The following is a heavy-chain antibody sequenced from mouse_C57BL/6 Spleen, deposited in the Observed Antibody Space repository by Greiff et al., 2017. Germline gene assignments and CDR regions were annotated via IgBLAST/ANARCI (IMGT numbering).Heavy chain of an antibody. CDR2: IWTSGGT. J-gene: IGHJ4*01. V-gene: IGHV2-9-1*01. CDR1: GFSLTSYA. CDR3: ARADAMDY. Sequence: VKLMESGPGLVAPSQSLSITCTVSGFSLTSYAISWVRQPPGKGLEWLGVIWTSGGTNYNSALKSRLSISKDNSKSQVFLKMNSLQTDDTARYYCARADAMDYWGQGTSVTVSS.